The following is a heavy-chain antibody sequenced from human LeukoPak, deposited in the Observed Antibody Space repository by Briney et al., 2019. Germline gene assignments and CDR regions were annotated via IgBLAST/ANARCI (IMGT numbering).Heavy chain of an antibody. Sequence: PGRSLRLSCAASGFTFSSYAMHWVRQAPGKGLEWVAVISYDGSNKYYADSVKGRFTISRDNSKNTLYLQMNSLRAEDTAVYYCASEGYSSGWYYYYYMDVWGKGTTVTVSS. CDR1: GFTFSSYA. CDR3: ASEGYSSGWYYYYYMDV. J-gene: IGHJ6*03. V-gene: IGHV3-30*04. CDR2: ISYDGSNK. D-gene: IGHD6-19*01.